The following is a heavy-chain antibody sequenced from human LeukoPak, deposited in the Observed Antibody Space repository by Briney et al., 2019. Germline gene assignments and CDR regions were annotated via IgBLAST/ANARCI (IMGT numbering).Heavy chain of an antibody. Sequence: SVKVSCKASGGTFSSYTISWVRQAPGQGLEWMGRIIPILGIANYAQKFQGRVTITADESTSTAYMELSSLRSEDTAVYYCARDLGFGESRDYWGQGTLVTVSS. D-gene: IGHD3-10*01. CDR2: IIPILGIA. V-gene: IGHV1-69*04. CDR3: ARDLGFGESRDY. J-gene: IGHJ4*02. CDR1: GGTFSSYT.